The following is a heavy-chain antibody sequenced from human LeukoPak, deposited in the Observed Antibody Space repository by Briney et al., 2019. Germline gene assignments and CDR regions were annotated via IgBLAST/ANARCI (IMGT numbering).Heavy chain of an antibody. Sequence: SVKVSCKASGGTFSSYAISWVRQAPGQGLEWMGRIIPILGIANYAQKFQGRVAITADKSTSTAYMELSSLRSEDTAVYYCAYRRVDIVVVPAPTRYYYYGMDVWGQGTTVTVSS. CDR2: IIPILGIA. CDR3: AYRRVDIVVVPAPTRYYYYGMDV. D-gene: IGHD2-2*01. CDR1: GGTFSSYA. V-gene: IGHV1-69*04. J-gene: IGHJ6*02.